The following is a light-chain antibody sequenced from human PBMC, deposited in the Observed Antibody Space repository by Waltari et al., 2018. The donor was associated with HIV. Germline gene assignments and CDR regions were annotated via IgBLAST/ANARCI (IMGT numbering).Light chain of an antibody. CDR1: ESVSTRY. CDR3: QQYGNPPIT. Sequence: VLTQSPGFVSLSPGERATLSCRASESVSTRYVAWYHEKPGKPPRLLIYGAYSRATGVPDRFRGSGSGRDFTLTINSLESDDFGVYHCQQYGNPPITFGGGTTVEI. CDR2: GAY. V-gene: IGKV3-20*01. J-gene: IGKJ4*01.